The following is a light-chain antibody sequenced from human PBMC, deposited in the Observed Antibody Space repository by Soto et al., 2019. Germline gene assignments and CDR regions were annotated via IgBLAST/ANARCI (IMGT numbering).Light chain of an antibody. Sequence: EVVMTQSPATLSVSPGERASLSCWASRSVGTKLAWYQQKPGQAPRLLIHGASTRVTGVPDSFSGSGSGTEFTLTITSLLSEDFAVYHCGQYDNWPPTFGGGTKVDIK. V-gene: IGKV3-15*01. CDR3: GQYDNWPPT. CDR1: RSVGTK. J-gene: IGKJ4*01. CDR2: GAS.